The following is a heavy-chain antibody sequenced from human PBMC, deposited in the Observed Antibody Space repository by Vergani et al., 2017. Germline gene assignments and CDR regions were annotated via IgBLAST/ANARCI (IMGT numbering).Heavy chain of an antibody. CDR3: TTDPRYCGDGSCXWLRDHHYYGMDV. J-gene: IGHJ6*02. Sequence: EVQLVESGGGIVKPGGSLRLSCVASGFSFRNAWMNWVRRTPGQGLEWVGRIKSTFDRGTTDYAAAVKGRFTISRDDSKNTLFLQMNGLKTEDIGVYYCTTDPRYCGDGSCXWLRDHHYYGMDVWGQGTTVTVSS. CDR2: IKSTFDRGTT. CDR1: GFSFRNAW. D-gene: IGHD2-21*01. V-gene: IGHV3-15*07.